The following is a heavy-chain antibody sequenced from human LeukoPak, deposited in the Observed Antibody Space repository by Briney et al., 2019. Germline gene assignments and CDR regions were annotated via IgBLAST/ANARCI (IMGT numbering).Heavy chain of an antibody. CDR1: GGSIRSYY. CDR3: ARGRDGFMSDFDS. CDR2: IYTTGST. V-gene: IGHV4-4*07. Sequence: SETLSLTCTVSGGSIRSYYWNWIRQPAGKGLEWIGRIYTTGSTYYNPSLKGRVTMSVDTSKNQFSLKLRSLTAADTAVYYCARGRDGFMSDFDSWGQGTLVTVSS. J-gene: IGHJ4*02. D-gene: IGHD3-10*02.